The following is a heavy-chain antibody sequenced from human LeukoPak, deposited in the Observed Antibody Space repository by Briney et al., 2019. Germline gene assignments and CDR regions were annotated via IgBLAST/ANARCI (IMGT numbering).Heavy chain of an antibody. Sequence: GGSLRLSCKGSGYSFTSYWIAWVRQMPGKGLEWMGIIYPGDSDTRYSPSFQGQVTISADKSISTAYLQWSSLKASDTAMYYCARRVGNSGSLRNFDYWGQGTLVTVSS. D-gene: IGHD1-26*01. CDR1: GYSFTSYW. V-gene: IGHV5-51*01. CDR2: IYPGDSDT. J-gene: IGHJ4*02. CDR3: ARRVGNSGSLRNFDY.